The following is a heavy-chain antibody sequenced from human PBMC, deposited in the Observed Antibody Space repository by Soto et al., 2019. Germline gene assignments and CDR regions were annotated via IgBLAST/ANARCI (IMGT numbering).Heavy chain of an antibody. CDR3: ARAVQPGSSWYGVYYYYGMDV. J-gene: IGHJ6*02. Sequence: ASVKVSCKASGYTFTGYYMHWVRQAPGQGLEWMGWINPNSGGTNYAQKFQGWVTMTRDTSISTAYMELNRLRSDDTAVYYCARAVQPGSSWYGVYYYYGMDVWGQGTTVTVSS. CDR1: GYTFTGYY. V-gene: IGHV1-2*04. CDR2: INPNSGGT. D-gene: IGHD6-13*01.